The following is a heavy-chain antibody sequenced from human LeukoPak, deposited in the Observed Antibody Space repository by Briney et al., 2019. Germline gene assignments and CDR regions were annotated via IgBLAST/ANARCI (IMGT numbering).Heavy chain of an antibody. V-gene: IGHV3-30*03. CDR3: ARDRLNRAYCGNDCYSAAFDY. CDR2: ISRDGKRQ. D-gene: IGHD2-21*02. Sequence: GRSLRLSCATSGFIFNNYDPHWVRQAPGKGLEWLATISRDGKRQFYTDSVKGRFTISRDDSRNTLYLQMNSLRPEDTAVYYCARDRLNRAYCGNDCYSAAFDYWGQGTLVIVSS. CDR1: GFIFNNYD. J-gene: IGHJ4*02.